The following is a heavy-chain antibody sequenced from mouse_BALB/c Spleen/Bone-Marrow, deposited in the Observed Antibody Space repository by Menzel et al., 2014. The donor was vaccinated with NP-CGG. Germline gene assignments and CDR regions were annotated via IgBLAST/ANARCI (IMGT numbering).Heavy chain of an antibody. Sequence: VKLVESGPGLVKPSQSLSLICTVTGYSITSDYAWNWIRQFPGNKLEWMGYISYSGSTSYNPSLKSRISITRDTSKNQFFLQLNSVTTEDTATYYCARYDYDVGYFDYWGQGTTLTVSS. D-gene: IGHD2-4*01. V-gene: IGHV3-2*02. J-gene: IGHJ2*01. CDR2: ISYSGST. CDR3: ARYDYDVGYFDY. CDR1: GYSITSDYA.